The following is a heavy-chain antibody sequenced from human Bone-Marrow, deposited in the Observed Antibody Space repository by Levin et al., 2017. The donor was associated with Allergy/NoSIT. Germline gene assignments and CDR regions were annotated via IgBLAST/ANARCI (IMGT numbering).Heavy chain of an antibody. Sequence: GESLKISCKASGYNFNTYWIAWVRQMPGKGLEWMGIIYPGDSDVRYSPSFQGQVTISADKSISTAYLQWSTLKASDTAMFYCARQTGNYFDYWGQGTLVTVSP. V-gene: IGHV5-51*01. J-gene: IGHJ4*02. D-gene: IGHD3-10*01. CDR1: GYNFNTYW. CDR2: IYPGDSDV. CDR3: ARQTGNYFDY.